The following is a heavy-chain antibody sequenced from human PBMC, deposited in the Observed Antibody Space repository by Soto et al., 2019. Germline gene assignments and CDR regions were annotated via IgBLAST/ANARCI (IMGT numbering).Heavy chain of an antibody. CDR3: ATKGGGGSPYYFDY. Sequence: QVQLVQSGAEVKKPGASVKVSCKASGYTFTSYGVSWVRQAPGQGLEWMGWITAYDGNTNYAQKLQGRVTMTTDTSTRTAYMELRSLRSDDTAVYYCATKGGGGSPYYFDYWGQGTLVTVSS. V-gene: IGHV1-18*01. CDR1: GYTFTSYG. CDR2: ITAYDGNT. J-gene: IGHJ4*02. D-gene: IGHD3-16*01.